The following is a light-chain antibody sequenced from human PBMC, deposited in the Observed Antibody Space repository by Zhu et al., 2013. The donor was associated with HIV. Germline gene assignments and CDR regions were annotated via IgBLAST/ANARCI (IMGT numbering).Light chain of an antibody. CDR2: LRS. CDR3: MQALQTPLT. Sequence: DIVLTQSPLSLPVTPGEPASISCRSSQSLLHNNGYNYLEWYLQKPGQSPQLLIYLRSNRASGVPDRFSGAGSGTNFTLNISRVEAEDVGVYYCMQALQTPLTFGGGTKVEIK. J-gene: IGKJ4*01. V-gene: IGKV2-28*01. CDR1: QSLLHNNGYNY.